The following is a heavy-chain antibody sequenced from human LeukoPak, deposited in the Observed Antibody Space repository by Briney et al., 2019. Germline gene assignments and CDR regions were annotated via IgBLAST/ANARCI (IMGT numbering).Heavy chain of an antibody. Sequence: ASVKVSCKASGYTFTGYYMHWVRQAPGQGLEWMGWINPNSGGTNYAQKFQGRVTMTRDMSTSTVYMELSSLRSEDTAVYYCARGAYGDYGDSNWFDPWGQGTLVTVSS. V-gene: IGHV1-2*02. D-gene: IGHD4-17*01. J-gene: IGHJ5*02. CDR1: GYTFTGYY. CDR2: INPNSGGT. CDR3: ARGAYGDYGDSNWFDP.